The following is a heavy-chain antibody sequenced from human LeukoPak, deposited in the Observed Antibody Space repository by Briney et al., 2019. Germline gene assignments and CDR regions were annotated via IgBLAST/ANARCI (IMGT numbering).Heavy chain of an antibody. CDR1: GASISTTNYY. CDR2: IYYTGST. CDR3: VRHRGRNGGYSFDD. V-gene: IGHV4-39*01. D-gene: IGHD2-8*01. Sequence: SETLSLTCSVSGASISTTNYYWGWIRQPPGKGLEWIGSIYYTGSTYNSPSLKGRVTVSVDTSKNHFSLRLNSVTAADTAVYYCVRHRGRNGGYSFDDWGQGTLVTVSS. J-gene: IGHJ4*02.